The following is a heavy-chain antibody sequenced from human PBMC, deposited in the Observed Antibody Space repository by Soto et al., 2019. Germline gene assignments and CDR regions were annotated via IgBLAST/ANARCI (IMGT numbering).Heavy chain of an antibody. V-gene: IGHV1-8*01. J-gene: IGHJ5*02. CDR3: ARGIKYGAYSRWFDP. CDR1: GYTFTSYD. CDR2: MNPNSGNT. Sequence: QVQLVQSGAEVKKPGASVKVSCKASGYTFTSYDINWVRQATGQGLEYLGWMNPNSGNTGYVQKFQGRVTMTRDTSISTAYMELSSLRSEDSAVYFCARGIKYGAYSRWFDPWAQGTLVTVSS. D-gene: IGHD4-17*01.